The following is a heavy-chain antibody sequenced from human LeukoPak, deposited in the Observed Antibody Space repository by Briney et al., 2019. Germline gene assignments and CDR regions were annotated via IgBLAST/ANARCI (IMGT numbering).Heavy chain of an antibody. Sequence: ASVKVSCKASGYTFTSYGISWVRQAPGQGLEWMVWISAYNGNTNYEQKLQGRVTMTTDTSTSTAYMELRSLRSDDTAVYYCARVVVVPAATGIAAAGVNWFDPWGQGTLVTVSS. J-gene: IGHJ5*02. CDR1: GYTFTSYG. V-gene: IGHV1-18*04. CDR3: ARVVVVPAATGIAAAGVNWFDP. CDR2: ISAYNGNT. D-gene: IGHD2-2*01.